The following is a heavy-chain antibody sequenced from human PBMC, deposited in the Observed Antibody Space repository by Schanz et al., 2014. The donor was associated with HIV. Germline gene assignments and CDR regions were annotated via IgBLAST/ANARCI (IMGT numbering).Heavy chain of an antibody. CDR1: GFTFSSYS. J-gene: IGHJ4*02. D-gene: IGHD2-8*02. V-gene: IGHV3-23*04. CDR2: VNSGGTT. CDR3: AKWGDAYCTGGRCGGIFDY. Sequence: EVQLVESGGGLVKPGGSLRLSCAASGFTFSSYSMNWVRQAPGKGLEWVSAVNSGGTTYYADSVKGRFTISRDNSKNAVYLQMNSLRDEDTAIYYCAKWGDAYCTGGRCGGIFDYWGQGTLVTVSS.